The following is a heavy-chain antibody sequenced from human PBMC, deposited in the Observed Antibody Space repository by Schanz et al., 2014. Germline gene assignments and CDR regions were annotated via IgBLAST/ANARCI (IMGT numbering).Heavy chain of an antibody. Sequence: QVQLVQSGSEVKKPGASVKVSCKSSGYTFTSYYMHWMRQAHGQGLEWMGWINPNTGGTKYAQKFQGRVTVTRDTAITPVYMELTPLTSSDTAVVYCARVEAPGATWGVDFWGQGSLVTVSS. CDR1: GYTFTSYY. D-gene: IGHD2-2*01. V-gene: IGHV1-2*02. J-gene: IGHJ4*02. CDR2: INPNTGGT. CDR3: ARVEAPGATWGVDF.